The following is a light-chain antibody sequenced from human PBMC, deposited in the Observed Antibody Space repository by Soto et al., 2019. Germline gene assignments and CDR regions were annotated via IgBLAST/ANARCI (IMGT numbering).Light chain of an antibody. V-gene: IGKV3-11*01. CDR1: ESVVGY. CDR2: DAS. J-gene: IGKJ5*01. CDR3: QQRYRGPPIT. Sequence: VLRQSPATLSLSPGERATLSCRASESVVGYFAWYQHKPVQAPRLLIEDASNRATGVRARFSGSAFGTYHPLPISSLEPEDFAVYYWQQRYRGPPITFGQGTRLEIK.